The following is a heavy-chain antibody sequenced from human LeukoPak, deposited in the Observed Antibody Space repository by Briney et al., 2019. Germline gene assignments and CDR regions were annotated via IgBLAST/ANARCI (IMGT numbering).Heavy chain of an antibody. CDR1: GGSISSGGYS. Sequence: PSQTLSLTCAVSGGSISSGGYSWSWIRQPPGKGLEWIGYIYHSGSTYYNPSLKSRVTISVDRSKNQFSLKLSSVTAADTAVYYCARARSDLFDYWGQGTLVTVSS. V-gene: IGHV4-30-2*01. CDR3: ARARSDLFDY. CDR2: IYHSGST. D-gene: IGHD3/OR15-3a*01. J-gene: IGHJ4*02.